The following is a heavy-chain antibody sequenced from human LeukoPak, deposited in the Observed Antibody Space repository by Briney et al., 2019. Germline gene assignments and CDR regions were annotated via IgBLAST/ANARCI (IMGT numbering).Heavy chain of an antibody. V-gene: IGHV4-34*01. Sequence: SETLSLTCAVYGGSSSGYYWSWIRQPPGKGPEWIGEINHSGSTNYNPSLKSRVTISVDTSKNQFSLKLSSVTAADTAVYYCARVLSSGYYYVRFDYWGQGTLVTVSS. D-gene: IGHD3-22*01. J-gene: IGHJ4*02. CDR3: ARVLSSGYYYVRFDY. CDR2: INHSGST. CDR1: GGSSSGYY.